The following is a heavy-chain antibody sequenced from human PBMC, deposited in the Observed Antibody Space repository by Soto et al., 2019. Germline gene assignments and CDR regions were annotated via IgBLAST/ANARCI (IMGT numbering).Heavy chain of an antibody. CDR3: ARSGIAVAGTGFDY. CDR1: SGSISSSNW. D-gene: IGHD6-19*01. CDR2: IYHSGST. V-gene: IGHV4-4*02. Sequence: SETLSLTCAVSSGSISSSNWWSWVRQPPGKGLEWIGEIYHSGSTNYNPSLKSRVTISVDKSKNQFSLKLSSVTAADTAVYYCARSGIAVAGTGFDYWGQGTLVTVSS. J-gene: IGHJ4*02.